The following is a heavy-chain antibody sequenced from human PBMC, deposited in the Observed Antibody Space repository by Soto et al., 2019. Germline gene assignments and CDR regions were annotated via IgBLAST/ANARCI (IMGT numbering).Heavy chain of an antibody. V-gene: IGHV3-21*01. D-gene: IGHD3-10*01. CDR2: ITSSNNYI. CDR3: ARESSVAIRGVIVDS. Sequence: PGGSLRLSCAASEFTFIRHTMNWVRQAPGKGLEWVASITSSNNYIYYADSVKGRFTVSRDNAKNSLYLQMNSLRAEDTAIYYCARESSVAIRGVIVDSWGQGALVTVSS. J-gene: IGHJ4*02. CDR1: EFTFIRHT.